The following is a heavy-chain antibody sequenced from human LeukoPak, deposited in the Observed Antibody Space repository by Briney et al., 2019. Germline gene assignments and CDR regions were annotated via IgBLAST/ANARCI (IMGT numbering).Heavy chain of an antibody. D-gene: IGHD3-3*01. CDR1: GGSFSGYY. CDR3: AAGADFWSGHYYGMDV. J-gene: IGHJ6*02. CDR2: INHSGST. V-gene: IGHV4-34*01. Sequence: SETLSLTCAVYGGSFSGYYWSWIRQPPGKGLEWIGEINHSGSTNYNPSLKSRVTISVDTSKNQFSLKLSSVTAADTAVYYCAAGADFWSGHYYGMDVWGQGTTVTVSS.